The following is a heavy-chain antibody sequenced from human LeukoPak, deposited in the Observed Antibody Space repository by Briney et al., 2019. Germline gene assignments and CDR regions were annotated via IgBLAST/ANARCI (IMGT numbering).Heavy chain of an antibody. Sequence: ASVKVSCKASGYTFTSYYMHWVRQAPGQGLEWMGIINPSGGSTSYAQKFQGRVTMTRDTSTSTVYMELSSLRSEDTAVYYCARATPPFVVVTASAPRAFDIWGQGTMVTVSS. V-gene: IGHV1-46*01. J-gene: IGHJ3*02. CDR3: ARATPPFVVVTASAPRAFDI. CDR1: GYTFTSYY. D-gene: IGHD2-21*02. CDR2: INPSGGST.